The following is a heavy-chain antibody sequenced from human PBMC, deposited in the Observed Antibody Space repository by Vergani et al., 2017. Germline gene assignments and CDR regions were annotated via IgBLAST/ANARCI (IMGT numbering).Heavy chain of an antibody. CDR1: GGTFSSYA. V-gene: IGHV1-69*13. CDR3: ATLKSSSSGYYYYYDGMDV. Sequence: QVQLVQSGAEVKKPGSSVKVSCKASGGTFSSYAISWVRQAPGQGLEWMGGIIPIFGTANYAQKFQGRVTITADESTSTAYMELSSLRSEDTAVYYCATLKSSSSGYYYYYDGMDVWGQGTTVTVSS. D-gene: IGHD6-6*01. J-gene: IGHJ6*02. CDR2: IIPIFGTA.